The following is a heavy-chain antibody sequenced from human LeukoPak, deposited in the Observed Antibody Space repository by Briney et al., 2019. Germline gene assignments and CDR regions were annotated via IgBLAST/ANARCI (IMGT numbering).Heavy chain of an antibody. CDR2: ISSSSSYI. CDR3: ARAYDIVGATELDY. CDR1: GFTFSSYS. V-gene: IGHV3-21*01. Sequence: GGSLRLSCAASGFTFSSYSMNWVRQAPGKGLEWVSSISSSSSYIYYADSVKGRFTISRDNAKNSLYLQMGSLRAEDTAVYYCARAYDIVGATELDYWGQGTLVTVSS. J-gene: IGHJ4*02. D-gene: IGHD1-26*01.